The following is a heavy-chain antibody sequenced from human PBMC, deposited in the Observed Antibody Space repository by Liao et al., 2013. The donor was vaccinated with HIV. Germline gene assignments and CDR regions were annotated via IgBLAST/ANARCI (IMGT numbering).Heavy chain of an antibody. D-gene: IGHD5-12*01. Sequence: QVQLQQWGAGLLKPSETLSLTCAVYGGSFSAYYWSWIRQPPGKGLEWIGEINHRGDTNYNPSLQSRVTISVDASKNQFSLRLSSVTAADTAVYYCARIVGALSGYHYADYFDYWGQGTLVTVSS. CDR1: GGSFSAYY. V-gene: IGHV4-34*01. CDR2: INHRGDT. J-gene: IGHJ4*02. CDR3: ARIVGALSGYHYADYFDY.